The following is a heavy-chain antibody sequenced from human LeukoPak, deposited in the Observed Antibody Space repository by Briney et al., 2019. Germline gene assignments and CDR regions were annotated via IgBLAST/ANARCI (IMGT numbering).Heavy chain of an antibody. Sequence: ASVNVSCKASGYTFIDYYIHWVRQAPGQGLEWMGWVNPNRGDTNYAQKFQGRVTMTTNTSISTAYMDLTRVTSGDTAVYYCARGTSWGHYWGQGTLLTVSS. D-gene: IGHD3-16*01. CDR3: ARGTSWGHY. V-gene: IGHV1-2*02. J-gene: IGHJ4*02. CDR1: GYTFIDYY. CDR2: VNPNRGDT.